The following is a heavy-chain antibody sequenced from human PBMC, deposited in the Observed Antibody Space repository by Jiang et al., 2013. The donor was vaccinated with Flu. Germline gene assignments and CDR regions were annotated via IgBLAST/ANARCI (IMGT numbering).Heavy chain of an antibody. V-gene: IGHV3-11*06. CDR2: SSSSSYT. Sequence: SSSSSYTNYADSVKGRFTISRDNAKNSLYLQMNSLRAEDTAVYYCARDQGASYYDSSGYYYGYWGQGTLVTVSS. J-gene: IGHJ4*02. D-gene: IGHD3-22*01. CDR3: ARDQGASYYDSSGYYYGY.